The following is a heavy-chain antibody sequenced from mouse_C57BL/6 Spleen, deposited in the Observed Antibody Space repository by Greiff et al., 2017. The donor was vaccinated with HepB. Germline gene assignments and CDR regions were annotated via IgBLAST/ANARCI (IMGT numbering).Heavy chain of an antibody. CDR1: GYAFSSYW. V-gene: IGHV1-80*01. Sequence: QVQLQQSGAELVKPGASVKISCKASGYAFSSYWMNWVKQRPGKGLEWIGQIYPGDGDTNYNGKFKGKATLTADKSSSTAYMQLSSLTSEDSAVYFCARQGDGSSYKYFDVWGTGTTVTVSS. CDR2: IYPGDGDT. CDR3: ARQGDGSSYKYFDV. J-gene: IGHJ1*03. D-gene: IGHD1-1*01.